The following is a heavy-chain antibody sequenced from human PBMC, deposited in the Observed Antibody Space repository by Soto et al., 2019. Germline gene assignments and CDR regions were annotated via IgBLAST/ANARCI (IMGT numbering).Heavy chain of an antibody. V-gene: IGHV1-69*10. CDR2: TIPALGKT. Sequence: ASVKVSCKTPGDNFKKNVFTWVRQAPGQGLEWMGGTIPALGKTNYIEKLQGRVTITADAATRTAYMEVSGLTSDDTAVYYCAREDRLVTASNKNYYCYSGMDVWGQGTTVTVSS. J-gene: IGHJ6*02. CDR1: GDNFKKNV. D-gene: IGHD3-9*01. CDR3: AREDRLVTASNKNYYCYSGMDV.